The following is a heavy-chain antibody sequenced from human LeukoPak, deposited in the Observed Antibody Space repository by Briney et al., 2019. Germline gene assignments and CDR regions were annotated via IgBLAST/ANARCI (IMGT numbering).Heavy chain of an antibody. Sequence: ASVRVSCTASGYTFTSYGISWVRQGPGQGREWMGRISAYNGNTNYAQKLQGRVTMTTDTSTSTAYMELRGLRSDDTAVYYCARELKYSSGWYPGDNWGQGTLVTVSS. V-gene: IGHV1-18*01. J-gene: IGHJ4*02. D-gene: IGHD6-19*01. CDR1: GYTFTSYG. CDR3: ARELKYSSGWYPGDN. CDR2: ISAYNGNT.